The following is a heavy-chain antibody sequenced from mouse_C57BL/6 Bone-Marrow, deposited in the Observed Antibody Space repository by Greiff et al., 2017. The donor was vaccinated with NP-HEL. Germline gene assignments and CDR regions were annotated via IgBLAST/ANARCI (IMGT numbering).Heavy chain of an antibody. CDR2: IWTGGGT. Sequence: VQGVESGPGLVAPSQSLSITCTVSGFSLTSYAISWVRQPPGKGLEWLGVIWTGGGTNYNSALKSRLSISKDNSKSQVFLKMNSLQTDDTARYYFAIQDYGSSYEFAYWGQGTLVTVSA. CDR3: AIQDYGSSYEFAY. J-gene: IGHJ3*01. D-gene: IGHD1-1*01. CDR1: GFSLTSYA. V-gene: IGHV2-9-1*01.